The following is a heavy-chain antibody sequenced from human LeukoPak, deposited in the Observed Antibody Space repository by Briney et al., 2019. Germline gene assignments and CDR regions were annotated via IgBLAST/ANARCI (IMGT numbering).Heavy chain of an antibody. V-gene: IGHV3-11*05. CDR1: GFTFSDYY. D-gene: IGHD3-10*01. CDR2: ISGGSRHT. Sequence: GGSLRLSCAASGFTFSDYYMSWIRQAPGKGLERVSYISGGSRHTNYADSVKGRFTISRDNAKNSLYLQMNSLRAEDTAVYYCAREYGSGSCFDFWGQGTLVTVSS. CDR3: AREYGSGSCFDF. J-gene: IGHJ4*02.